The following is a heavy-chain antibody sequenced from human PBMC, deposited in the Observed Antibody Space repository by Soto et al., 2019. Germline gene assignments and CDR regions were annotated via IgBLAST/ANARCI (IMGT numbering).Heavy chain of an antibody. J-gene: IGHJ2*01. CDR3: ASLTTLATYLDL. CDR1: GFTFTHYW. CDR2: INLDGSET. D-gene: IGHD6-13*01. V-gene: IGHV3-74*01. Sequence: EVQLVESGGGLVQPGGSLRLSCATSGFTFTHYWMHWVRQAPGKGLVWVSYINLDGSETNYADSVKGRFTISRDNARDTVYLQMNSLRAEDTAVYYCASLTTLATYLDLWGRGTPVTVSS.